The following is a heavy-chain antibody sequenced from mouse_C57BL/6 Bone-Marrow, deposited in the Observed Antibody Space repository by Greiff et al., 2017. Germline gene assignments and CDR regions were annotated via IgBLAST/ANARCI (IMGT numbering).Heavy chain of an antibody. V-gene: IGHV5-4*01. Sequence: EVQLMESGGGLVKPGGSLKLSCAASGFTFSSYAMSWVRQTPEKRLEWVATISDGGSYTYYPDNVKGRFTISRDNAKNNLYLQMSHLKSEDTAMYYCARGVKGFDYWGQGTTLTVSS. D-gene: IGHD1-3*01. CDR1: GFTFSSYA. CDR2: ISDGGSYT. J-gene: IGHJ2*01. CDR3: ARGVKGFDY.